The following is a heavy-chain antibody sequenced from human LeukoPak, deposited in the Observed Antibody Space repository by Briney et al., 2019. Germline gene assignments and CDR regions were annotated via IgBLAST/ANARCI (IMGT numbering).Heavy chain of an antibody. J-gene: IGHJ4*02. CDR3: ARARGSGSYYNPLDY. Sequence: GGSLRLSCSASGFTFDDYGMSWVRQTPGKGLEWVSGINWNGGSTGFADSVKGRFTISRDNAKNFLYLQMNSLRAEDTALYYCARARGSGSYYNPLDYWGQGTLVTVSS. CDR2: INWNGGST. V-gene: IGHV3-20*04. CDR1: GFTFDDYG. D-gene: IGHD3-10*01.